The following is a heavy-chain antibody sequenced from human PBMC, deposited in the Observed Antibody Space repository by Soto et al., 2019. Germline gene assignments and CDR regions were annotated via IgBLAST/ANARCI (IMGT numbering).Heavy chain of an antibody. V-gene: IGHV3-53*01. D-gene: IGHD6-19*01. Sequence: EVQLVESGGGLIQPGGSLRRSCAASGFTVSSNYMSWVRQAPGKGLEWVSVIYSGGSTYYADSVKGRFTISRDNSKNTLYLQMNSLRAEDTAVYYCARDRESSGWYGAFDIWGQGTMVTVSS. CDR2: IYSGGST. CDR1: GFTVSSNY. CDR3: ARDRESSGWYGAFDI. J-gene: IGHJ3*02.